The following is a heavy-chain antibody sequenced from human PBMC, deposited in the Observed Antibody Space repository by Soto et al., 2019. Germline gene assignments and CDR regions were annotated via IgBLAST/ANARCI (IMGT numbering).Heavy chain of an antibody. CDR1: GYTFIELS. J-gene: IGHJ4*02. V-gene: IGHV1-24*01. D-gene: IGHD3-16*02. CDR2: FDPEHHES. Sequence: ASVKVSCKLSGYTFIELSMHWVRQAPGRGLEWMGGFDPEHHESIYAQEFQGRVTMTEDTSTDTAYMELSSLRSEDTAMYYCAAASSVYRRFDYWGQGTLVTVSS. CDR3: AAASSVYRRFDY.